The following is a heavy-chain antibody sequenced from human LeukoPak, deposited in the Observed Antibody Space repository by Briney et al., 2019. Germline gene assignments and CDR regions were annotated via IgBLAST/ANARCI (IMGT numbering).Heavy chain of an antibody. V-gene: IGHV4-34*01. CDR2: INHSGST. Sequence: SETLSLTCAAYGGSFSGYYWSWIRQPPGKGLEWIGEINHSGSTNYNPSLKSRVTISVDTSKNQFSLKLSSVTAADTAVYYCARGGVGATTLGYWGQGTLVTVSS. J-gene: IGHJ4*02. CDR1: GGSFSGYY. CDR3: ARGGVGATTLGY. D-gene: IGHD1-26*01.